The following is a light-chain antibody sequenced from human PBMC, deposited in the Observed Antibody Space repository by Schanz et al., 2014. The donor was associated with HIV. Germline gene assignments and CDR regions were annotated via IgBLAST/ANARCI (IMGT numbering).Light chain of an antibody. CDR1: QSVSSSY. CDR2: ATS. CDR3: QHYGSS. V-gene: IGKV3-20*01. Sequence: EIVLTQSPGTLSLSPGDRATLYCRASQSVSSSYLAWYQQKPGQAPRLVIYATSTRAAGIPDRFSGSGSGTDFTLTISRLEPEDFAVYYCQHYGSSFGPGTKVDIK. J-gene: IGKJ3*01.